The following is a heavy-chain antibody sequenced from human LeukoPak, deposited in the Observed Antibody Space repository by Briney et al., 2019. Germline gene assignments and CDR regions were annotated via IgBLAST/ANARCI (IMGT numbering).Heavy chain of an antibody. D-gene: IGHD3-22*01. J-gene: IGHJ4*02. Sequence: SETLSLTCTVSGGSISGSSYYWGWIRQPPGKGLEWIGSIYYSGSTYYNPSLKSRVTISVDTSKNQFSLKLNSVTATDTAVYYCARDLSTMIVVDWGQGTLVTVSS. CDR3: ARDLSTMIVVD. CDR1: GGSISGSSYY. CDR2: IYYSGST. V-gene: IGHV4-39*02.